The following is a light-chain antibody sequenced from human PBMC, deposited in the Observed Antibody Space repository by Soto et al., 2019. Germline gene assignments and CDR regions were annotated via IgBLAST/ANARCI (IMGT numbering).Light chain of an antibody. CDR3: QQYFSAHIT. Sequence: DIVMTQSPDSLAVSLGERATINCKSSQSVLYSSNSKNYLTWYQQKPGHPPKLLIYWASTRESGIPDRFSGSGSGTDFTLTISSLQAEDVAVYYCQQYFSAHITLGQGTRLEIK. V-gene: IGKV4-1*01. CDR2: WAS. CDR1: QSVLYSSNSKNY. J-gene: IGKJ5*01.